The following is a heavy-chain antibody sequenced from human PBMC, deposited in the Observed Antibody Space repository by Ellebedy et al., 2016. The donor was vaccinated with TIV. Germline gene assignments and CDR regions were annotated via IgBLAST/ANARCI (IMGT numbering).Heavy chain of an antibody. CDR1: GYSIRSGYY. Sequence: SETLSLXXTVPGYSIRSGYYWGWIRQPPGKGLEWIGSIYHNGSTYYNPSLKGRLTMSLDTSKNQFSLNLRSVTAADTAVYYCARDFYDSTVYTCFDYWGQGTLVTVSS. V-gene: IGHV4-38-2*02. CDR2: IYHNGST. CDR3: ARDFYDSTVYTCFDY. J-gene: IGHJ4*02. D-gene: IGHD3-22*01.